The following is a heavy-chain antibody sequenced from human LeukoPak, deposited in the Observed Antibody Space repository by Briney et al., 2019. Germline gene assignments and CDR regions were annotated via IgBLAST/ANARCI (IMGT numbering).Heavy chain of an antibody. D-gene: IGHD3-22*01. CDR2: IYTSGST. CDR1: GGSISSGSYY. J-gene: IGHJ5*02. Sequence: SQTLSLTCTVSGGSISSGSYYWSWIRQPAGKGLEWIGRIYTSGSTNYNPSLKSRVTIPVDTSKNQFSLKLSSVTAADTAVYYCARDGGSYYYDSSGYPASWFDPWGQGTLVTVSS. CDR3: ARDGGSYYYDSSGYPASWFDP. V-gene: IGHV4-61*02.